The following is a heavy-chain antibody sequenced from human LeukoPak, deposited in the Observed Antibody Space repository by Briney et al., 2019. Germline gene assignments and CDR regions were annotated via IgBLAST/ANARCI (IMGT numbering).Heavy chain of an antibody. D-gene: IGHD6-6*01. CDR2: INPNSGGT. Sequence: ASVKVSCKASGYTFTGYYMHWVRQAPGQGLEWMGWINPNSGGTNYAQKFQGRVTMTRDTSISTAYMELSRLRSDDTAVYYCARVGSSSTWGHDAFDIWGQGTMVTVSS. V-gene: IGHV1-2*02. CDR1: GYTFTGYY. J-gene: IGHJ3*02. CDR3: ARVGSSSTWGHDAFDI.